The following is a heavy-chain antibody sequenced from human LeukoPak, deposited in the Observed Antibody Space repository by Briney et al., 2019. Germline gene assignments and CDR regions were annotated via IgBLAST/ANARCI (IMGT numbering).Heavy chain of an antibody. CDR3: ARELRGARDY. J-gene: IGHJ4*02. CDR1: GFTFSSYA. V-gene: IGHV3-23*01. Sequence: GGSLRLSCAASGFTFSSYAMSWVRQAPGKGLEWVSAISGSGGSTYYADSVKGRFTISRDNAKNSLYLQMNSLRAEDTAVYYCARELRGARDYWGQGTLVTVSS. CDR2: ISGSGGST. D-gene: IGHD3-10*01.